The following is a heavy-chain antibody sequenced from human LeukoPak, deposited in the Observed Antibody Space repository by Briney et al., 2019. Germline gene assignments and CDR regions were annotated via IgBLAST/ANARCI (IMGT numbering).Heavy chain of an antibody. V-gene: IGHV3-74*03. Sequence: SGGSLRLSCAASGFTFNSHWMHWVRQAPGKGLVWVSRIDSHGSSTADADSVGGRFTVSRDNAKNTLYLQMTSLRAEDTAIYYCVREGYGSGNYPFDYWGQGTLVTVSS. CDR2: IDSHGSST. CDR1: GFTFNSHW. D-gene: IGHD3-10*01. CDR3: VREGYGSGNYPFDY. J-gene: IGHJ4*02.